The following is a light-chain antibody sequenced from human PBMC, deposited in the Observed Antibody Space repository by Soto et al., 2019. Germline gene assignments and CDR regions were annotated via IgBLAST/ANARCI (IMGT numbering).Light chain of an antibody. CDR3: QQYGSSGT. CDR2: GAS. V-gene: IGKV3-20*01. Sequence: EIVFAQSPGTLSLSPGERATLSCRASQSVSNNYLAWSQRKPGKAPRLLIYGASNRATGIPDRLSDSGSGTDFTLPISRLEPEDFAVYYCQQYGSSGTFGQGTQVDI. J-gene: IGKJ1*01. CDR1: QSVSNNY.